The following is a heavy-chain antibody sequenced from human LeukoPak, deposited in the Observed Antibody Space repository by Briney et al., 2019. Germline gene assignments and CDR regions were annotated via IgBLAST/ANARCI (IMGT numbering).Heavy chain of an antibody. CDR3: ARDLYYGSGTYDY. Sequence: PSGTLSLTCAVSGGSISSSNWWSWVRPPPGEGLEWIGEVNHSGGTNYNPSLKSRVTISVDTSKNQFSLKLSSVTAADTAVYYCARDLYYGSGTYDYWGQGTLVTVSS. CDR1: GGSISSSNW. CDR2: VNHSGGT. V-gene: IGHV4-4*02. D-gene: IGHD3-10*01. J-gene: IGHJ4*02.